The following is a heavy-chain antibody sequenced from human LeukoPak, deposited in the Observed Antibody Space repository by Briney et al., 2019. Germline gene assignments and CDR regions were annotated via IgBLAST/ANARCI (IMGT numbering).Heavy chain of an antibody. Sequence: GGSLRLSCAASGFTFSIYAMSWVRQAPGKGLEWVSIISGNGERTYYADSVKGRFSISRDNSKNTVYLQMNSPRAEDTAVYYCAKGGYDNPLGIWGQGTMVTVSS. CDR2: ISGNGERT. CDR1: GFTFSIYA. CDR3: AKGGYDNPLGI. J-gene: IGHJ3*02. D-gene: IGHD3-22*01. V-gene: IGHV3-23*01.